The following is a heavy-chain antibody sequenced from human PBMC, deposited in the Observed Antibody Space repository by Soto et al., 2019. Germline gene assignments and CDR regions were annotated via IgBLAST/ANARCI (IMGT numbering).Heavy chain of an antibody. J-gene: IGHJ4*02. D-gene: IGHD3-22*01. CDR2: ISRSGTTI. V-gene: IGHV3-48*01. CDR1: GFIFSRYN. CDR3: ARPDYYDTTGYFED. Sequence: EVQLVESGGGLVQPGGSLRLSCAASGFIFSRYNMHWVRQAPGKGLEWLSYISRSGTTIYYADSVRGRFTISRDNAKNSLFLQINILRVEDTAVDYCARPDYYDTTGYFEDWGQGTLVTVSS.